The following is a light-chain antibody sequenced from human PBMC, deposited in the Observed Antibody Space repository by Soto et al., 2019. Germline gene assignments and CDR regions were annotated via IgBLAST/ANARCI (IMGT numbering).Light chain of an antibody. CDR1: SSDVGNYDL. Sequence: QSALTQPASVSGSPGQSLTISCTGTSSDVGNYDLISWYQQHPGKAPKLLIYEVTKRPSGVFNRFSGSKSGNTASLTISGLQAEDEADYYCCSYADNSPLFGGGTQLTVL. J-gene: IGLJ2*01. CDR3: CSYADNSPL. V-gene: IGLV2-23*02. CDR2: EVT.